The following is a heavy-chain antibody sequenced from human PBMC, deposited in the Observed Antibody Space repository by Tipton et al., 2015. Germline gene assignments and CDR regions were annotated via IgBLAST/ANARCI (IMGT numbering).Heavy chain of an antibody. D-gene: IGHD3-9*01. V-gene: IGHV4-59*04. CDR2: IYHSGST. Sequence: TLSLTCTVSGGSFSGYYWGWIRQPPGKGLEWIGNIYHSGSTYYNPSLKSRVTISVDTSKNQFSLKLSSVTAADTAVYYCACQDYDILTRDYQTVDYWGQGTLVTVSS. CDR1: GGSFSGYY. CDR3: ACQDYDILTRDYQTVDY. J-gene: IGHJ4*02.